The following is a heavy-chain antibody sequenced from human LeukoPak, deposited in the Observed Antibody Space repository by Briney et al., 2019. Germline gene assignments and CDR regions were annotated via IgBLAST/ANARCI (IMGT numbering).Heavy chain of an antibody. V-gene: IGHV4-39*01. J-gene: IGHJ6*03. D-gene: IGHD3-10*01. CDR2: IYYSGST. CDR1: GGSISSSSYY. Sequence: SETLSLTCTVSGGSISSSSYYWGWIRQPPGKGLEWIGSIYYSGSTYYNPSLKSRVTISVDTSKNQFSLKLSSVTATDTAVYYCARPILWFGEFEDYYYMDVWGKGTTVTVSS. CDR3: ARPILWFGEFEDYYYMDV.